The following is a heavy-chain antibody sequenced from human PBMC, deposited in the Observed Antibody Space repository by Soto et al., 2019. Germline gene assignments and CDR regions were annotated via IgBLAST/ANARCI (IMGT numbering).Heavy chain of an antibody. CDR3: ARDLTYIRQY. J-gene: IGHJ4*02. Sequence: GASVKVSCKTSGYTFTDYGISWVRQAPGQGLEWMGWISTAHSDVGYAQKFQGRFTMTTDKSTSTAYMELRSLTSDDTAVYFCARDLTYIRQYWGQGTLVTVSS. CDR1: GYTFTDYG. D-gene: IGHD2-2*02. V-gene: IGHV1-18*01. CDR2: ISTAHSDV.